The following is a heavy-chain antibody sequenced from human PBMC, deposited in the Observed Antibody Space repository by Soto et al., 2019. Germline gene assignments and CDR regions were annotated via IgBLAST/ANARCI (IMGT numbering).Heavy chain of an antibody. CDR3: VGAYPSGYGYYYGMDV. CDR1: GGTFSSYA. J-gene: IGHJ6*02. D-gene: IGHD3-22*01. Sequence: VQLLESGAEVKKPGSSVKVSCKASGGTFSSYAISWVRQAPGQGLEWMGGIIPIFGTANYAQKFQGRVTITADESTSTAYMELSSLRSEDTAVYYCVGAYPSGYGYYYGMDVWGQGTTVTVSS. V-gene: IGHV1-69*01. CDR2: IIPIFGTA.